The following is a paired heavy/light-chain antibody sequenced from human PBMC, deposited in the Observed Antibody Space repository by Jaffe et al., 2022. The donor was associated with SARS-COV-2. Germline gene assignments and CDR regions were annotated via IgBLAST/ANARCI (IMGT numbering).Heavy chain of an antibody. CDR2: IYYTGST. D-gene: IGHD2-15*01. CDR1: GGSVSSGSYY. Sequence: QVQLQESGPRLVMPSETLSLTCTVSGGSVSSGSYYWSWIRQPPGKGLEWIGYIYYTGSTNYNPSLKSRVTISVDTSKNQFSLKLNSVTAADTAVYYCARYCSGGSCYSNLRSPLDYWGQGTLVTVSS. CDR3: ARYCSGGSCYSNLRSPLDY. J-gene: IGHJ4*02. V-gene: IGHV4-61*01.
Light chain of an antibody. Sequence: DIVMTHSPDSLAVSLGERATINCKSSQSVLYSSNNKNYLAWYQQKPGQPPKLLIYWASTRESGVPDRFSGSGSGTDFTLTISSLQAEDVAVYYCQQYYTALGTFGQGTKVEIK. CDR3: QQYYTALGT. V-gene: IGKV4-1*01. J-gene: IGKJ1*01. CDR1: QSVLYSSNNKNY. CDR2: WAS.